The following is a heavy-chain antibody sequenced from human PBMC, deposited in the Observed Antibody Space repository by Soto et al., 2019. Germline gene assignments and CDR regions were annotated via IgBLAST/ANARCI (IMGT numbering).Heavy chain of an antibody. J-gene: IGHJ4*02. CDR3: ARGTLV. CDR1: GGSIGSGGYW. Sequence: QVQLQESGPGLMQPSQTLSLTCTVAGGSIGSGGYWWSWIRQHPGRGLEWIGFVSYTGNTQYNPSLKSRVNISVDTSTKQLSLKLSSVTDADTAVSYCARGTLVWGQRHLVTVS. V-gene: IGHV4-31*03. CDR2: VSYTGNT. D-gene: IGHD2-2*01.